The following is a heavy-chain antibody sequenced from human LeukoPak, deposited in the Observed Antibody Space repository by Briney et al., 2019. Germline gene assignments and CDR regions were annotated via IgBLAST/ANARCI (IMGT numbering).Heavy chain of an antibody. Sequence: SQTLSLTCTVSGGSISSYYWSWIRQPPGKGLEWIGYIYYSGSTNYNPSLKSRLTISVDTSKNQFSLKLSSVTAADTAVYYCARGSGGYSYGYGDAFDIWGQGTMVTVSS. V-gene: IGHV4-59*01. J-gene: IGHJ3*02. D-gene: IGHD5-18*01. CDR2: IYYSGST. CDR1: GGSISSYY. CDR3: ARGSGGYSYGYGDAFDI.